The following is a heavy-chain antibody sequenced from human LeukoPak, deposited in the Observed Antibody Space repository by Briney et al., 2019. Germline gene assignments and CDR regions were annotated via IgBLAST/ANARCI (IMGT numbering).Heavy chain of an antibody. D-gene: IGHD3-22*01. J-gene: IGHJ4*02. CDR2: IYSGGST. CDR3: ARDYYDSSGAGSL. CDR1: GFTVSSNY. V-gene: IGHV3-66*02. Sequence: GGSLRLSCAASGFTVSSNYMSWVRQAPGKGLEWVSVIYSGGSTYFADSVKGRFTISRDNSKNTLYLQMNSLRAEDTAVYYCARDYYDSSGAGSLWGQGTLVTVSS.